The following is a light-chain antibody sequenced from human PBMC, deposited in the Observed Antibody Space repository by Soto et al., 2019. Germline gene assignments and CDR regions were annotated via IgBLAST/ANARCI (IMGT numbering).Light chain of an antibody. V-gene: IGKV3-11*01. CDR2: DAS. CDR3: QQRSNWPPDT. CDR1: QSVSSY. Sequence: EIVLTRSPATLSLSPGERATLSCRASQSVSSYLAWYQQKPGQAPRLLIYDASNRATGIPARFSGSGSGTDFTLTISSLEPEDFAVYYCQQRSNWPPDTFGPGTKVDIK. J-gene: IGKJ3*01.